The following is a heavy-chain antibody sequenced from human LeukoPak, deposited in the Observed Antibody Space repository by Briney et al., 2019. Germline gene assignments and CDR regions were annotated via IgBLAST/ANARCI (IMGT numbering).Heavy chain of an antibody. Sequence: PSETLSLTCTVSGGSISSGDYYWSGIRQPPGKGLEWIGYIYYSGSTYYNPSLKSRVTISVDTSKNQFSLKLSSVTAADTAVYYCARRRTYSHYCSSTSCPRWAFDIWGQGTMVTVSS. CDR2: IYYSGST. CDR3: ARRRTYSHYCSSTSCPRWAFDI. J-gene: IGHJ3*02. CDR1: GGSISSGDYY. D-gene: IGHD2-2*01. V-gene: IGHV4-30-4*01.